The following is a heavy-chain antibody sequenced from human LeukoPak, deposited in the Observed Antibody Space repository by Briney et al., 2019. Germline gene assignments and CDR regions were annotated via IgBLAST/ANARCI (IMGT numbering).Heavy chain of an antibody. CDR3: VRIPPSSAIGDFDI. CDR2: IYTGGST. Sequence: SETLSLTCSVSGGSISSSSNYWGWIRQPPGKGLEWIGSIYTGGSTYYNPSLKSRVTISVDTSNNQFSLKLSSCTAADTAVYYCVRIPPSSAIGDFDIWGQGTMVTVSS. J-gene: IGHJ3*02. CDR1: GGSISSSSNY. D-gene: IGHD2-21*02. V-gene: IGHV4-39*07.